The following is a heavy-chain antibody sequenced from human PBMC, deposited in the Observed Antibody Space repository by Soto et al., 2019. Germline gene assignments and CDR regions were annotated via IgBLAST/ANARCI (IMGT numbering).Heavy chain of an antibody. CDR2: IYYSGST. V-gene: IGHV4-61*08. CDR1: GGSISSSGYY. J-gene: IGHJ4*02. CDR3: ARMYSSSSGRYFDY. Sequence: PSETLSLTCTVSGGSISSSGYYWSWIRQHPGKGLEWIGYIYYSGSTNYNPSLKSRVTISVDTSKNQFSLKLSSVTAADTAVYYCARMYSSSSGRYFDYWGQGTLVTVSS. D-gene: IGHD6-6*01.